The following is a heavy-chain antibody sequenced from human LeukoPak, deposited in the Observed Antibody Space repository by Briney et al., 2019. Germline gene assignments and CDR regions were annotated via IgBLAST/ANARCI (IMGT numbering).Heavy chain of an antibody. CDR3: AKDQDLYCSGGSCYSTLDY. D-gene: IGHD2-15*01. V-gene: IGHV3-30*02. CDR2: IRYDGRSK. J-gene: IGHJ4*02. Sequence: GGSLRLSCAASRFTFSSYGMHWVRQAPGKGLEWVSFIRYDGRSKYYADSVKGRFTISRDNSKNTLYLQMNSLRVEDTAVYYCAKDQDLYCSGGSCYSTLDYWGQGTVVTVSS. CDR1: RFTFSSYG.